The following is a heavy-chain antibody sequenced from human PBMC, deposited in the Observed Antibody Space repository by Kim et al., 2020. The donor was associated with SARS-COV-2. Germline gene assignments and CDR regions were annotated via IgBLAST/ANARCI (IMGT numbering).Heavy chain of an antibody. J-gene: IGHJ4*02. Sequence: NKYYVAPVKGRFTISRDNSTNTLYLQMNSLRAEDTAVYYCAREREGAAENWGQGTLVTVSS. D-gene: IGHD1-26*01. CDR3: AREREGAAEN. CDR2: NK. V-gene: IGHV3-30*01.